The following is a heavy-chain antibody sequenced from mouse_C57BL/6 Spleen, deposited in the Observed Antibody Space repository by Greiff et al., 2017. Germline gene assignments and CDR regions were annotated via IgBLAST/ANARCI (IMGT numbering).Heavy chain of an antibody. J-gene: IGHJ1*03. V-gene: IGHV1-81*01. CDR2: IYPRSGNT. Sequence: QVQLQQSGAELARPGASVKLSCKASGYTFTSYGISWVKQRTGQGLEWIGEIYPRSGNTYYNEKFKGKATLPADKSSSTAYMELRSLTSEDSAVYFCAGEGSAVVAPYWYFDVWGTGTTVTVSS. CDR3: AGEGSAVVAPYWYFDV. D-gene: IGHD1-1*01. CDR1: GYTFTSYG.